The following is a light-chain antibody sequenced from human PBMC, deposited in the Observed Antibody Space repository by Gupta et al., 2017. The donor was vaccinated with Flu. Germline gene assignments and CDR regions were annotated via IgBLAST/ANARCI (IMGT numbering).Light chain of an antibody. V-gene: IGKV2-30*01. CDR2: EVS. Sequence: PVTLGQPASITCRTSQSLVYKNGGTYWNWYQQRPGTTPRRLNYEVSNQDCVVPDSCSGSGSDTYVILKISRVEDEDVGFYYCMQGTHPWTFGQGTRVEIK. J-gene: IGKJ1*01. CDR1: QSLVYKNGGTY. CDR3: MQGTHPWT.